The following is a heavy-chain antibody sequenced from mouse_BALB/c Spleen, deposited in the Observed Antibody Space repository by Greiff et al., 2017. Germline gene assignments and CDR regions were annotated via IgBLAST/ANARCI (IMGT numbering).Heavy chain of an antibody. CDR3: ARAYYGNYKGAMDY. CDR2: ISSGGSYT. Sequence: EVQRVESGGDLVKPGGSLKLSCAASGFTFSSYGMSWVRQTPDKRLEWVATISSGGSYTYYPDSVKGRFTISRDNAKNTLYLQMSSLKSEDTAMYYCARAYYGNYKGAMDYWGQGTSVTVSS. J-gene: IGHJ4*01. D-gene: IGHD2-10*01. CDR1: GFTFSSYG. V-gene: IGHV5-6*01.